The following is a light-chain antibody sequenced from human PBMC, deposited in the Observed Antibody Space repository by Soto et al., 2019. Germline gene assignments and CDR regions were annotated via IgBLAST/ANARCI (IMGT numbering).Light chain of an antibody. J-gene: IGKJ1*01. CDR2: GAS. CDR1: QSVSSN. V-gene: IGKV3-15*01. CDR3: QQYNNWPPWT. Sequence: EIVMTQSPATLSVSPGERATLSCSASQSVSSNLAWYQQKPGQAPRLLIYGASTRATGIPARFSGSGSGTEFTLTISRLQSEDFAVYYCQQYNNWPPWTFGQGTKVEIK.